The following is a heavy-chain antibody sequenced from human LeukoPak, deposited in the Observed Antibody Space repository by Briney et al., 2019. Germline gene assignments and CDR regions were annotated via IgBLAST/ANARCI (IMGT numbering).Heavy chain of an antibody. D-gene: IGHD3-22*01. CDR3: ARGYYYDSSGPFYAFDI. CDR2: IYYSGST. V-gene: IGHV4-59*08. Sequence: SETLSLTCTVSGGSLSSYYWSWIRQPPGKGLEWIGYIYYSGSTNYNPSLKSRVTISVDTSKNQFSLKLSSVTAADTAVYYCARGYYYDSSGPFYAFDIWGQGTMVTVSS. CDR1: GGSLSSYY. J-gene: IGHJ3*02.